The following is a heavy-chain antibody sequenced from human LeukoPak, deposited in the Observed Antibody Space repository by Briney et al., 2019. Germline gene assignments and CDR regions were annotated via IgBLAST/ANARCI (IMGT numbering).Heavy chain of an antibody. CDR1: GYSFTVYF. CDR3: ATLYGDYVASDY. CDR2: INPNSGGT. D-gene: IGHD4-17*01. V-gene: IGHV1-2*02. Sequence: ASVTVSCKASGYSFTVYFMHWVRPAAGQGLEWMGWINPNSGGTNYAQKFLGSLTMTSDTSVSTAYMELSRLRSDDTAVYYCATLYGDYVASDYWGQGTLVTVSS. J-gene: IGHJ4*02.